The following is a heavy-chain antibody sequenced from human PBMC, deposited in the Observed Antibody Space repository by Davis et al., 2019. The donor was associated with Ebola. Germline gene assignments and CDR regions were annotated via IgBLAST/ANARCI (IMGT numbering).Heavy chain of an antibody. V-gene: IGHV4-34*01. CDR2: INHSGSP. CDR3: ARQGVWFGETLAPYYFDY. CDR1: GGSFSGYY. Sequence: SETLSLTCAVYGGSFSGYYWSWIRQLPGKGLEWIGEINHSGSPNYNPSLKSRVTISVDTSKNQFSMKLSSVTAADTAVYYCARQGVWFGETLAPYYFDYWGQGTLVTVSS. J-gene: IGHJ4*02. D-gene: IGHD3-10*01.